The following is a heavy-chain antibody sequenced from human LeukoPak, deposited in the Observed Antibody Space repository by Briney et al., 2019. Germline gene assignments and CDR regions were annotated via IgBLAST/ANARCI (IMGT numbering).Heavy chain of an antibody. CDR1: GYSISSGYY. CDR3: ARGGTRLLPDY. V-gene: IGHV4-38-2*02. D-gene: IGHD1-26*01. Sequence: SETLPLTCIVSGYSISSGYYWGWIRQPPGKGLEWIGSMYQSGSTYYNPSLKSRVTISVDTSKNQFSLKLSSVTAADTAVYYCARGGTRLLPDYWGQGTLVTVSS. CDR2: MYQSGST. J-gene: IGHJ4*02.